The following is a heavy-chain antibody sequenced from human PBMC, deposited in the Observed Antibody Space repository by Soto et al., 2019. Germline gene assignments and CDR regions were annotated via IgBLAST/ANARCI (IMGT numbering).Heavy chain of an antibody. CDR3: ARFFSMVRGVLDY. J-gene: IGHJ4*02. CDR1: GFTFSSYS. CDR2: ISSSSSYI. V-gene: IGHV3-21*01. D-gene: IGHD3-10*01. Sequence: GGSLRLSCAASGFTFSSYSMNWVRQAPGKGLEWVSSISSSSSYIYYADSVKGRFTISRDNAKNSLYLQMNSLRAEDTAVYYCARFFSMVRGVLDYWGQGTLVTVSS.